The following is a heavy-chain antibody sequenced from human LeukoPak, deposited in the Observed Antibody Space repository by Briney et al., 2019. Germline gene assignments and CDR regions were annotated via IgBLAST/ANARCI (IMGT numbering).Heavy chain of an antibody. CDR3: ARRFPGYYFDY. V-gene: IGHV4-34*01. CDR1: GGSFSGYY. Sequence: NTSETLSLTCAVYGGSFSGYYWSWIRQPPGKGLEWIGEINHSGSTNYNPSLKSRVTISVDTSKNQFSLKLSSVTAADTAVYYCARRFPGYYFDYWGQGTLVTVSS. D-gene: IGHD3-16*01. CDR2: INHSGST. J-gene: IGHJ4*02.